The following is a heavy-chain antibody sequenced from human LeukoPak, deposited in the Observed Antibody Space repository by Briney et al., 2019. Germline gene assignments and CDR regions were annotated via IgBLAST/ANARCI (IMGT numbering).Heavy chain of an antibody. D-gene: IGHD3-9*01. Sequence: PGGSLRLSCAASGFTFSSYSMNWVRQAPGKGLEWVSSISSSSSSKYYADSVKGRFTISRDNSKNTLYLQMNCLRAEDTAVYYCARYSGWLFRETFDYWGQGTLVTVSS. V-gene: IGHV3-21*04. CDR1: GFTFSSYS. CDR3: ARYSGWLFRETFDY. CDR2: ISSSSSSK. J-gene: IGHJ4*02.